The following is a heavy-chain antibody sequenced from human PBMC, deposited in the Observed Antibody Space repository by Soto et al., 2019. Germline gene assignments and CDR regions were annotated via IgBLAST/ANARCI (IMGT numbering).Heavy chain of an antibody. CDR3: ARYRREAVAGYTLDN. J-gene: IGHJ4*02. Sequence: SETLSLTCTVTGGSVLSSSSYWAWIRQSTVKGLEWIGQIFYNGKTYYSPSLGSRVTMSVDSSNNLFSLSLRSVTAADTAVYYCARYRREAVAGYTLDNWGQGILVTVSS. CDR1: GGSVLSSSSY. D-gene: IGHD6-13*01. CDR2: IFYNGKT. V-gene: IGHV4-39*01.